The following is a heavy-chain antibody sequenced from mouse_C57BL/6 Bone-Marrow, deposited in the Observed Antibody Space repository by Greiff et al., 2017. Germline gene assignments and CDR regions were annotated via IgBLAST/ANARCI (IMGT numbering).Heavy chain of an antibody. CDR2: INPSTGGT. V-gene: IGHV1-42*01. CDR1: GYSFTGYY. D-gene: IGHD1-1*01. J-gene: IGHJ2*01. Sequence: VQLKESGPELVQPGASVKISCKASGYSFTGYYMNWVKQSPEKSLEWIGEINPSTGGTTYTQKFKAKATLTVDKSPSTAYMQRKSLTSEDSAVYYWARKSPLRSSFDDWGQGTTLTVSS. CDR3: ARKSPLRSSFDD.